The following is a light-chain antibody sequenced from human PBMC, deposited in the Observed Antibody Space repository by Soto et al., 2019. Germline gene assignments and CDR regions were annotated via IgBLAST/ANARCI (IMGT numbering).Light chain of an antibody. CDR1: SSAVGGYNY. V-gene: IGLV2-8*01. J-gene: IGLJ2*01. CDR3: SSYAGSNNLV. Sequence: QSALTQPTSASGSPGQSVTISCTGTSSAVGGYNYVSWYQQHPAKAPKLMIYEVSKRPSGVPDRFSGSKSGNTASLTVSGLQAEDEADYYCSSYAGSNNLVFGGGTKLTVL. CDR2: EVS.